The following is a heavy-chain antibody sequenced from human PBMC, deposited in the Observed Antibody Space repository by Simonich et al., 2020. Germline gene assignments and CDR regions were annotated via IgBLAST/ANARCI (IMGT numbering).Heavy chain of an antibody. CDR3: ARDSSYYAFDI. V-gene: IGHV3-48*01. CDR1: GFTFCSHS. Sequence: EVQLVESGGGLVQPGGSLRLSCAATGFTFCSHSMNWVRQGPGKGLEWLSYISSSSSTRYYSDAVKGRFTISRDNAKNALYLQMNSLRAEDTAVYYCARDSSYYAFDIWGQGTMVTVSS. J-gene: IGHJ3*02. D-gene: IGHD5-12*01. CDR2: ISSSSSTR.